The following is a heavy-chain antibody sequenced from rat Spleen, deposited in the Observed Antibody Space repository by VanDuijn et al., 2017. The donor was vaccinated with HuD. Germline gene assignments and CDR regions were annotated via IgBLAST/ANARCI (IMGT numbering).Heavy chain of an antibody. CDR1: GFSFSKYG. Sequence: EVQLVESGGGLVLPGRSLKLSCATSGFSFSKYGMQWIRQTPTKGLEWVSSISSDGFNTYYPDSVKGRFTISRVNSENTVYLQMNSLRSKDTATYYCAVAGYGYWGQGVMVTVSS. CDR2: ISSDGFNT. D-gene: IGHD4-3*01. J-gene: IGHJ2*01. V-gene: IGHV5-19*01. CDR3: AVAGYGY.